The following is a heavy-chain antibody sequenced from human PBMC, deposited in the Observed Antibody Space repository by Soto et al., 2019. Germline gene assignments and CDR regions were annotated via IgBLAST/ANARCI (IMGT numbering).Heavy chain of an antibody. Sequence: QVQLVQSGAEVKKPGSSVKVSCKTSGVSFNNNGIGWVRQAPGHGREWMGGVSPPFRTSNYARKFQGRISITADASTGTVNMALSSLTSEDTAQYYCARVLYYGSGSYSPYGMDVWGQGTTVTVSS. V-gene: IGHV1-69*01. J-gene: IGHJ6*02. CDR3: ARVLYYGSGSYSPYGMDV. D-gene: IGHD3-10*01. CDR1: GVSFNNNG. CDR2: VSPPFRTS.